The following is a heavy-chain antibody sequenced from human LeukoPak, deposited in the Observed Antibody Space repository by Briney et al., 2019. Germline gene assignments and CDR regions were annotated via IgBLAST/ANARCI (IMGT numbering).Heavy chain of an antibody. CDR3: ARDRVGRQQLNYYYGMDV. CDR2: IIPILGIA. J-gene: IGHJ6*02. D-gene: IGHD6-13*01. V-gene: IGHV1-69*04. CDR1: GGTFSSYA. Sequence: GSSVKVSCKASGGTFSSYAISWVRQAPGQGLEWMGRIIPILGIANYAQKFQGRVTITADKSTSTAYMELSSLRSEDTAVYYCARDRVGRQQLNYYYGMDVWGQGTTVTVSS.